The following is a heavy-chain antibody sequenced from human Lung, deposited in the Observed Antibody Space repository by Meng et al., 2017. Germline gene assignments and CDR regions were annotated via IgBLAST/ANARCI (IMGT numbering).Heavy chain of an antibody. V-gene: IGHV4-4*02. J-gene: IGHJ4*02. D-gene: IGHD2-2*01. CDR1: GVPTSSSTW. CDR3: ARGLGEAVVPRTMFDY. CDR2: IYHSGGT. Sequence: VPPPESGALLWHLSGTLSPPLGVYGVPTSSSTWWSWVRQPPGKGLEWIGEIYHSGGTKYNPSLKSRVTISVDKSKNQFSLKLSSVTAADTAVYYCARGLGEAVVPRTMFDYWGQGTLVTVSS.